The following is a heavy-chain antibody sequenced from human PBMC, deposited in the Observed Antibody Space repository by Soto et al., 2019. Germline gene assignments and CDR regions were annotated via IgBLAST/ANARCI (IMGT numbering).Heavy chain of an antibody. D-gene: IGHD2-8*02. J-gene: IGHJ4*02. CDR1: GGSISRSRYY. Sequence: SETLSLNCPVSGGSISRSRYYWGWIRQPPGKGLEWIGSIYYSGSTYYNPSLKSRVTISVDTSKNQFPLKLTSVTAADTAVYYCARDKITGLFDYWGQGTLVTVSS. V-gene: IGHV4-39*06. CDR3: ARDKITGLFDY. CDR2: IYYSGST.